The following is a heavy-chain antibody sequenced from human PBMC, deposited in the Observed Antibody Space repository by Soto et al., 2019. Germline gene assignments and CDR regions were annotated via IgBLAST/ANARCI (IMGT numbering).Heavy chain of an antibody. CDR1: GFTFSSYA. V-gene: IGHV3-23*01. D-gene: IGHD3-22*01. J-gene: IGHJ4*02. CDR2: ISGSGDST. Sequence: GGSLRLSCAASGFTFSSYAMSWVRQAPGKGLEWVSAISGSGDSTYYADPVRGRFTFSRDNSKSTLYLQMNSLRAEETAVYYCAKDESQYDSSGDQFTFDYWGQGTLVTVSS. CDR3: AKDESQYDSSGDQFTFDY.